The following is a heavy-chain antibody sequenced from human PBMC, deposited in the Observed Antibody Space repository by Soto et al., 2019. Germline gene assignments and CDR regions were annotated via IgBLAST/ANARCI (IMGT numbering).Heavy chain of an antibody. Sequence: TLSVTGSVSGGSIRSGGYYWSWIRQHPGKGLEWIGYIYYSGSTYYNPSLKSRVTISVDTSKNQFSLKLSSVTAADTAVYYCARHGTYCGGDCSRAFDIWGQGTMVTVSS. CDR2: IYYSGST. D-gene: IGHD2-21*02. CDR3: ARHGTYCGGDCSRAFDI. J-gene: IGHJ3*02. V-gene: IGHV4-30-4*08. CDR1: GGSIRSGGYY.